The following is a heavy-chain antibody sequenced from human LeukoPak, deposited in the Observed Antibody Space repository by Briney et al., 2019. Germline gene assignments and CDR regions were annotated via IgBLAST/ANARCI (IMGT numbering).Heavy chain of an antibody. CDR2: IYTSGST. D-gene: IGHD6-13*01. Sequence: PSETLSLTCTVSGGSISSYYWSWIRQPAGKGLEWIGRIYTSGSTNYNPSLKSRVTISVDTSKNQFSLKLSSVTAADTAMYYCARVPAAAGIFPPYYYGMDVWGQGTTVTVSS. CDR1: GGSISSYY. V-gene: IGHV4-4*07. CDR3: ARVPAAAGIFPPYYYGMDV. J-gene: IGHJ6*02.